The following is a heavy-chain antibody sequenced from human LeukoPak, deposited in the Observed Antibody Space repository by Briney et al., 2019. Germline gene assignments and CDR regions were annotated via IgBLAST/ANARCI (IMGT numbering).Heavy chain of an antibody. CDR1: GGSISSGSYY. CDR2: IYTSGST. Sequence: SETLSLTCTVSGGSISSGSYYWSWIRQPAGKGLEWIGRIYTSGSTNYNPSLKSRVTISVDTSKDQFSLKLSSVTAADTAVYYCASSYGLLFGYWGQGTLVTVSS. CDR3: ASSYGLLFGY. D-gene: IGHD5-18*01. V-gene: IGHV4-61*02. J-gene: IGHJ4*02.